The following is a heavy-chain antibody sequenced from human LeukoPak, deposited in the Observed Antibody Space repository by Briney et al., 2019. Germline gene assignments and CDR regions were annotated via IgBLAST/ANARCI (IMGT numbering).Heavy chain of an antibody. Sequence: ETLSLTCTVSGGSISGYYWSWIRQPPGKGLEYIGYIYYSGSTNYNPSLKSRVTISVDTSKNQFSLKLSSVTAADTAVYYCARVHRNWNYVYFDYWGQGTLVTASS. CDR2: IYYSGST. J-gene: IGHJ4*02. CDR3: ARVHRNWNYVYFDY. V-gene: IGHV4-59*01. D-gene: IGHD1-7*01. CDR1: GGSISGYY.